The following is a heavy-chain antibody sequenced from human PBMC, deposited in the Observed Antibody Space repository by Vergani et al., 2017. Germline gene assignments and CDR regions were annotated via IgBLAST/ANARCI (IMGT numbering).Heavy chain of an antibody. V-gene: IGHV5-51*03. Sequence: EVQLVQSGAEVKKPGASLKISCKGSGYSFTSYWIGSVRQMPGKGLEWMGIIYPGDSDTRYSPSFQGQVTIPAYKSISTAYLQWSSLKASDTAMYYCARSIVVVSGWFDPWGQGTLVTVSS. CDR3: ARSIVVVSGWFDP. CDR1: GYSFTSYW. J-gene: IGHJ5*02. CDR2: IYPGDSDT. D-gene: IGHD2-2*01.